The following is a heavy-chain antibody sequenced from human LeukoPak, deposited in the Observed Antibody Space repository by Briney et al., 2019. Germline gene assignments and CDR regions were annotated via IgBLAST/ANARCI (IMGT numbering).Heavy chain of an antibody. CDR2: ISSSSSTI. J-gene: IGHJ6*03. V-gene: IGHV3-48*01. Sequence: GGSLRLSCAASGFTFSSYSMNWVRQAPRKGLEWVSYISSSSSTIYYADSVKGRFTISRDNAKNSLYLQMNSLRAEDTAVYYCARELVVVAATHYYYYMDVWGKGTTVTVSS. CDR1: GFTFSSYS. CDR3: ARELVVVAATHYYYYMDV. D-gene: IGHD2-15*01.